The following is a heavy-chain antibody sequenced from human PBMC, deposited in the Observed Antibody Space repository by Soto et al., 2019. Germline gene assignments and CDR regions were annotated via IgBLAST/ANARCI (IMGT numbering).Heavy chain of an antibody. V-gene: IGHV4-31*03. Sequence: QVQLQESGPGLVKPSQTLSLTCTVSGGSISSSGYYWSWIRQHPGKGLEWIGYIYDSGSTYYNPSLKSRVTMSVDTSKKQFSLKLSSVTAADTAVYYCAREEGGGYDHRWFDPWGQGTLVTVSS. J-gene: IGHJ5*02. CDR1: GGSISSSGYY. CDR3: AREEGGGYDHRWFDP. CDR2: IYDSGST. D-gene: IGHD5-12*01.